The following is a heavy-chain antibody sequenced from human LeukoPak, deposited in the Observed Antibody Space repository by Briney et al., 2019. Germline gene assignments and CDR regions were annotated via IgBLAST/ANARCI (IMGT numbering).Heavy chain of an antibody. CDR2: IRNKANSYAT. CDR3: ISYYDSSGYYYPTDY. Sequence: GGSLRPSCAASGFTFSGSTMHWVRQASGKGLEWVGRIRNKANSYATAYAASVKDRFTISRDDSQNTAYLQMNSLKTDDTAVYYCISYYDSSGYYYPTDYWGQGTLVTVSP. CDR1: GFTFSGST. D-gene: IGHD3-22*01. J-gene: IGHJ4*02. V-gene: IGHV3-73*01.